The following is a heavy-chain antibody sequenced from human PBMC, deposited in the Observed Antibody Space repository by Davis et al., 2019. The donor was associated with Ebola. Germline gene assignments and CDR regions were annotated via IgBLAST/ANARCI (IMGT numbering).Heavy chain of an antibody. D-gene: IGHD1-1*01. J-gene: IGHJ4*02. CDR2: ISTYNGNT. V-gene: IGHV1-18*04. CDR3: ARDVRGITGPSEY. CDR1: GYTFTSYH. Sequence: ASVKVSCKASGYTFTSYHMHWVRQAPGQGLEWMGWISTYNGNTNYAQKVQGRITMTTDTSTSTAYMELRSLRSDDTARYYCARDVRGITGPSEYWGQGTLVTVSS.